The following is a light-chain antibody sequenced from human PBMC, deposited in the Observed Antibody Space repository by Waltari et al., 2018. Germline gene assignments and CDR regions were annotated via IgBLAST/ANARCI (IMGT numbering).Light chain of an antibody. CDR3: CSYAGLGIYV. CDR2: EVT. CDR1: SSDVGNSHL. J-gene: IGLJ1*01. Sequence: QSGLTQPASVSGSPGQSIPISCTGTSSDVGNSHLLPWYQQYPGKAPKLMVYEVTKRTSGVSDRFSGSKSGNTASLTISGLQSQDEADYYCCSYAGLGIYVFGTGTKVTVL. V-gene: IGLV2-23*02.